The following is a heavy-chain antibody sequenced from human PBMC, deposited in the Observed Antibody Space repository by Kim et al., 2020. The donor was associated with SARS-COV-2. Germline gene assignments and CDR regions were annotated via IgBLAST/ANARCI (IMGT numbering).Heavy chain of an antibody. Sequence: GGSLRLSCAASGFTFSSYGMHWVRQAPGKGQEWVAVIWYDGSNKYYADSVKGRFTISRDNSKNTLYLQMNSLRAEDTAVYYCARVDCSSTSCYAAALDYWGQGTLVTVSS. V-gene: IGHV3-33*01. CDR3: ARVDCSSTSCYAAALDY. CDR2: IWYDGSNK. CDR1: GFTFSSYG. J-gene: IGHJ4*02. D-gene: IGHD2-2*01.